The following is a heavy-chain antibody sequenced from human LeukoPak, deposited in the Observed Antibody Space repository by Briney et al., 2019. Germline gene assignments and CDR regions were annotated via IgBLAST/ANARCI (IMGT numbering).Heavy chain of an antibody. CDR3: AAVGIAAARGAWVGGGYYYYYMDV. J-gene: IGHJ6*03. CDR2: IYHSGST. Sequence: PSGTLSLTCAVSGGSISSSNWWSWVRQPPGKRLEWIGEIYHSGSTNYNPSLKSRVTISVDTSKNQFSLKLSSVTAADTAVYYCAAVGIAAARGAWVGGGYYYYYMDVWGKGTTVTVSS. CDR1: GGSISSSNW. D-gene: IGHD6-13*01. V-gene: IGHV4-4*02.